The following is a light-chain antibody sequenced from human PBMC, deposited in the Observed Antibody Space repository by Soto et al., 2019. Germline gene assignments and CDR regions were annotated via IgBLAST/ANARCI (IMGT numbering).Light chain of an antibody. CDR3: HQYGSSITWT. V-gene: IGKV3-20*01. J-gene: IGKJ1*01. Sequence: EVVLTQSPGTVSLSPGERATLSCRASQSVTSNYLAWYQQKPGQAPRLLIYAASSRATGIPDRCSGSGSGTDFTLSISRLEPEDFEVYYCHQYGSSITWTFGQGTKVEIK. CDR1: QSVTSNY. CDR2: AAS.